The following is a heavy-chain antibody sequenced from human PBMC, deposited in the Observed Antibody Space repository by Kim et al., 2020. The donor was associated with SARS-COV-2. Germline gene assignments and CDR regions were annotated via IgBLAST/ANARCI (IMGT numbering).Heavy chain of an antibody. J-gene: IGHJ3*02. Sequence: RYSPSFQGKVTISADKSISTAYLQWSSLKASDTAMYYCARQGLTTDAFDIWGQGTMVTVSS. V-gene: IGHV5-51*01. D-gene: IGHD3-9*01. CDR3: ARQGLTTDAFDI.